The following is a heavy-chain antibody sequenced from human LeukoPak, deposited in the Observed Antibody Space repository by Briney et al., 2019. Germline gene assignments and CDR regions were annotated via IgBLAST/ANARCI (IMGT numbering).Heavy chain of an antibody. Sequence: SETLSLTCAVYGGSFSGYYWSWIRQPPGKGLEWIGEIYSSGSTNYNPSLKSRVTISVDTSKNQFSLKLSSVTAADTAVYYCARLVATLGRYYYYYYMDVWGKGTTVTVSS. D-gene: IGHD5-12*01. CDR3: ARLVATLGRYYYYYYMDV. V-gene: IGHV4-34*01. CDR1: GGSFSGYY. J-gene: IGHJ6*03. CDR2: IYSSGST.